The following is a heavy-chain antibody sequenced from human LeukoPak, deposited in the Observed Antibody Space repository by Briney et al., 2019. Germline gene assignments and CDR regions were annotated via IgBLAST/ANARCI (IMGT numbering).Heavy chain of an antibody. J-gene: IGHJ4*02. CDR1: GGSISSSSYY. CDR2: IYYSGST. D-gene: IGHD3-22*01. Sequence: SETLSLTCTVSGGSISSSSYYWGWIRQPPGKGLEWIGSIYYSGSTYYNPSLKSRVTISVDTSKNQFSLKLSSVTAADTAVYYCARQRITMIVVVIPSLFDYWGQGTLVTVSS. CDR3: ARQRITMIVVVIPSLFDY. V-gene: IGHV4-39*01.